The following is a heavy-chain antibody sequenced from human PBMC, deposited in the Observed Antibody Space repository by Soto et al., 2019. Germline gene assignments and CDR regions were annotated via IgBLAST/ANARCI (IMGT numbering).Heavy chain of an antibody. J-gene: IGHJ4*02. Sequence: SETLSLTCTVSGGSISSYFWSWIRQPPGKGLEWIGYIDDSGNTNYNPSLKSRVTISVDTSKSQFSLKLSSVIAADTAVYYCARHVVLTLNYFDSWGQGTLVTVSS. CDR1: GGSISSYF. CDR2: IDDSGNT. D-gene: IGHD2-21*01. V-gene: IGHV4-59*08. CDR3: ARHVVLTLNYFDS.